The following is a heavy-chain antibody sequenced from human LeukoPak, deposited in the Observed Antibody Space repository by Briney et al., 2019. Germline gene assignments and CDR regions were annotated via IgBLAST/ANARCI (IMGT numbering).Heavy chain of an antibody. D-gene: IGHD2-21*01. CDR1: GGSISSSSYY. CDR3: ARQATRGVVVIASGAFDI. V-gene: IGHV4-39*01. CDR2: IYYSGST. Sequence: SGTLSLTCTVSGGSISSSSYYWGWIRQPPGQGLEWIGSIYYSGSTYYNPSLKSRVTISVDTSKNQFSLKLSSVTAADTAVYYCARQATRGVVVIASGAFDIWGQGTMVTVSS. J-gene: IGHJ3*02.